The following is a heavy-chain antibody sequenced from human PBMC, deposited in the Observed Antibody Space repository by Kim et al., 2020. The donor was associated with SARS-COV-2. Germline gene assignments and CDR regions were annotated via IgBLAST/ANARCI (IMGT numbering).Heavy chain of an antibody. CDR3: AKPLRGSYAFHI. V-gene: IGHV4-59*08. CDR1: GDSISRYY. CDR2: IDDIARG. Sequence: SETLSLTCTVSGDSISRYYWSWIRQPPGKGLEWIGCIDDIARGYYAPSLKSRVTISVDASKTQFSLKLSSGTVADTALYFCAKPLRGSYAFHIWGRVTMV. J-gene: IGHJ3*02. D-gene: IGHD3-16*01.